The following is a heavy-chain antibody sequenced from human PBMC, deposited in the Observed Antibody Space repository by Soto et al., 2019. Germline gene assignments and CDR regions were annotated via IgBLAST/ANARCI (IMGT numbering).Heavy chain of an antibody. D-gene: IGHD2-15*01. CDR2: VSGDNGHT. V-gene: IGHV1-18*01. Sequence: QVQLVQSGAEVKKPGASVKVSCKASGYTFTTHGISWVRQAPGQGLEWMGWVSGDNGHTNYAQSLQGRVTMTTDTTTNIAYMELRSLRYDDTAVYYCARDLGYCRSGTCYREGFDHWGQGTLVTVSS. CDR3: ARDLGYCRSGTCYREGFDH. CDR1: GYTFTTHG. J-gene: IGHJ5*02.